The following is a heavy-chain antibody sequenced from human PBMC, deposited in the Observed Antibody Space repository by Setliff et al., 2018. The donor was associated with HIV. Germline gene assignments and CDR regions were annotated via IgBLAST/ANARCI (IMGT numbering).Heavy chain of an antibody. J-gene: IGHJ6*03. CDR3: ARAPEVVGATRLYYYYMDV. D-gene: IGHD1-26*01. Sequence: ASVKVSCKASGYTFTSYGITWMRQAPGQGLEWMGWISAYNGNTDYAQKVQGRVTMTTDTSTSTAYMELRSLRSDDTAVYFCARAPEVVGATRLYYYYMDVWGKGTMVTVSS. CDR2: ISAYNGNT. CDR1: GYTFTSYG. V-gene: IGHV1-18*01.